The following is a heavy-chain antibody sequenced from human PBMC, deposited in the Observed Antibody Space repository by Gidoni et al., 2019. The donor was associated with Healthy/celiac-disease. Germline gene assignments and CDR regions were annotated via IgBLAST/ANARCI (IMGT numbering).Heavy chain of an antibody. CDR2: IYYSGST. V-gene: IGHV4-31*03. J-gene: IGHJ5*02. Sequence: QVQLQESGPGLVKPSQTLSLTCTVSGGSISSGGYYWSWLRQHPGKGLEWFGYIYYSGSTYYNPSLKSRVTISVDTSKNQFSLKLSSVTAADTAVYYCARSPSRSVVVNAVDWFDPWGQGTLVTVSS. CDR1: GGSISSGGYY. D-gene: IGHD2-15*01. CDR3: ARSPSRSVVVNAVDWFDP.